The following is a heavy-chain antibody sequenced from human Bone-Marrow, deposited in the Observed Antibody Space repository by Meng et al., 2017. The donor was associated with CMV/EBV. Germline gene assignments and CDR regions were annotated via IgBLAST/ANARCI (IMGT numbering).Heavy chain of an antibody. CDR2: IRNDGSDK. CDR3: AKDRHGDYNCFDT. V-gene: IGHV3-30*02. J-gene: IGHJ5*02. D-gene: IGHD3-10*01. Sequence: GGSLGLSCVASGFTFRTYGMHWVRQAPGKGLEWVGFIRNDGSDKYYADSVKGRFSISRDNSKNTLYLQMNRLRYEDTAIYYFAKDRHGDYNCFDTWGQGNLVTVSS. CDR1: GFTFRTYG.